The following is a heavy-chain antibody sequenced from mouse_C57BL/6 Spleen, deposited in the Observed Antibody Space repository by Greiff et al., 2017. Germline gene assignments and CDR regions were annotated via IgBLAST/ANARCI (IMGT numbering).Heavy chain of an antibody. V-gene: IGHV1-69*01. CDR1: GYTFTSYW. J-gene: IGHJ4*01. CDR3: ARSRTDAMDY. CDR2: IDPSDSYT. Sequence: QVQLQQPGAELMMPGASVKLSCKASGYTFTSYWMHWVKQRPGQGLEWIGEIDPSDSYTNYNQKFKGKSTLTVDKSSSTAYMQLSSLTSEDSAVYYCARSRTDAMDYWGQGTSVTVSS.